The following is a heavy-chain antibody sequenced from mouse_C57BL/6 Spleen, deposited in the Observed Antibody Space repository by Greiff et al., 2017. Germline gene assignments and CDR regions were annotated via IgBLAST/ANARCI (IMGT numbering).Heavy chain of an antibody. J-gene: IGHJ2*01. CDR1: GFTFSSYA. Sequence: EVMLVESGGGLVKPGGSLKLSCAASGFTFSSYAMSWVSQTPEKRLEWVATISDGGSYTYYPDNVKGRFTLSRDKAKNNLYLQMGHLKSEDTAMYYCARGFLYVACWGQGTTLTVSS. CDR2: ISDGGSYT. CDR3: ARGFLYVAC. D-gene: IGHD1-1*01. V-gene: IGHV5-4*03.